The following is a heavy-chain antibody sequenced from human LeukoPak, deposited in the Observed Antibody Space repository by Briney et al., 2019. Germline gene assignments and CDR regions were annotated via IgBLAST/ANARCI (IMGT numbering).Heavy chain of an antibody. J-gene: IGHJ4*02. Sequence: PGRSLRLSCAASGFTFSSYAMHWVRQAPGKGLEWVAVISYDGSNKSYADSVKGRFTISRDNSKNTLYLQMNSLRAEDTAVYYCASASAYCGGDCYSKELDYWGQGTLVTVSS. CDR3: ASASAYCGGDCYSKELDY. D-gene: IGHD2-21*02. CDR1: GFTFSSYA. CDR2: ISYDGSNK. V-gene: IGHV3-30-3*01.